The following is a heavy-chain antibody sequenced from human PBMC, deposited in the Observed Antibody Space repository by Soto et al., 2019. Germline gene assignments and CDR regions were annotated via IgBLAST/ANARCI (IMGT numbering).Heavy chain of an antibody. CDR3: AREGYSSSWYVDV. CDR2: INPNSGGT. Sequence: ASAKVSCKTSGYTFTGYYMNWVRQAPGQGLEWMGWINPNSGGTNCAQKFQGWVTMTRDTSISTAYMELSRLRSDDTVVYYCAREGYSSSWYVDVWGQGTTVTVSS. D-gene: IGHD6-13*01. V-gene: IGHV1-2*04. CDR1: GYTFTGYY. J-gene: IGHJ6*02.